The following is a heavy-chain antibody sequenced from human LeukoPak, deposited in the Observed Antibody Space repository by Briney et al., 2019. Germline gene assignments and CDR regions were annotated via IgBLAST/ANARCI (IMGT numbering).Heavy chain of an antibody. Sequence: GESLKISCKGSGYSFTSYWIGWVRQMPGKGLGWMGIIYPGDSDTRYSPSFQGQVTISADKSISTAYLQWSSLKASDTAMYYCASRGYSYGRPFDYWGQGTLVTVSS. J-gene: IGHJ4*02. CDR3: ASRGYSYGRPFDY. CDR2: IYPGDSDT. D-gene: IGHD5-18*01. V-gene: IGHV5-51*01. CDR1: GYSFTSYW.